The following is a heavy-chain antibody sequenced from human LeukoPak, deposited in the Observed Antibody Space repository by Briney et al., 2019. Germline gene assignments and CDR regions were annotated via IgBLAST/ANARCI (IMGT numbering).Heavy chain of an antibody. CDR2: ISPYNGNT. CDR3: ARDLFEVSLFLYGLDV. V-gene: IGHV1-18*01. Sequence: ASVKVSCKASGYNFRNFGIIWVRQAPGQGLEWMGWISPYNGNTNYAQNIQGRVTMTADTSTSTAYMELRSLRSNDTAVYYCARDLFEVSLFLYGLDVCGQGTTVAVSS. J-gene: IGHJ6*02. D-gene: IGHD3-10*02. CDR1: GYNFRNFG.